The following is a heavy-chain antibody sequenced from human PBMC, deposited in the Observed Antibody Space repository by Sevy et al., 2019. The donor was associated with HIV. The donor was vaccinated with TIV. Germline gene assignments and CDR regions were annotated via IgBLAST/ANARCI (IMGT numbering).Heavy chain of an antibody. Sequence: ASVKVSCKVSGYTLTQLSMHWVRQAPGKGLEWMGSFDPEDGETLYAQKFQGRVTRTEDTSTDTAYMELRSLRSEDTAVYYCATTKDYYDSSGSPFDYWGQGTLVTVSS. CDR1: GYTLTQLS. J-gene: IGHJ4*02. CDR3: ATTKDYYDSSGSPFDY. D-gene: IGHD3-22*01. CDR2: FDPEDGET. V-gene: IGHV1-24*01.